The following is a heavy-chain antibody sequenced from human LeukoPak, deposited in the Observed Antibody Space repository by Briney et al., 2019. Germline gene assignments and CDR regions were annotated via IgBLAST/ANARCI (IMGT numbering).Heavy chain of an antibody. V-gene: IGHV3-48*03. CDR2: ISSSGSPI. Sequence: GGSLRLSCAASGITFSSDEMNWVRPAPGEGLEWGSYISSSGSPIYYADSVKGRFTISRDNAKNSLYLQMNSLRAEDTAVYYCARDSPSSWYERFDHWGQGTLVTVSS. D-gene: IGHD6-13*01. J-gene: IGHJ4*02. CDR1: GITFSSDE. CDR3: ARDSPSSWYERFDH.